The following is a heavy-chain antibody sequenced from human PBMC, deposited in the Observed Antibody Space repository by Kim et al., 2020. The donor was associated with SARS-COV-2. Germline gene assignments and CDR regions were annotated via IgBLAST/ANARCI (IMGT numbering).Heavy chain of an antibody. Sequence: NYSPSFEGHVTISVDESISTAYLQWSGLKASDTAMYYCARHPRTGFFDSWGQGTLVTVSS. CDR3: ARHPRTGFFDS. J-gene: IGHJ4*02. V-gene: IGHV5-10-1*01. D-gene: IGHD3-10*01.